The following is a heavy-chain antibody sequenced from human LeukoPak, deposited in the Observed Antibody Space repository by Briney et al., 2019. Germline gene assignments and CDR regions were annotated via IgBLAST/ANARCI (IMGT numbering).Heavy chain of an antibody. CDR3: ARGRPLEMATIYAFDI. CDR2: INHSGST. J-gene: IGHJ3*02. Sequence: PSETPSLTCAVYGGSFSGYYWSWIRQPPGKGLEWIGEINHSGSTNYNPSLKSRVTISVDTSKNQFSLKLSSVTAADTAVYYCARGRPLEMATIYAFDIWGQGTMVTVSS. D-gene: IGHD5-24*01. CDR1: GGSFSGYY. V-gene: IGHV4-34*01.